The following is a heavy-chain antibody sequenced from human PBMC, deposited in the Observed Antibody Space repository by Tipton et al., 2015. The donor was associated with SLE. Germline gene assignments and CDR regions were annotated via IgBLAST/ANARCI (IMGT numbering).Heavy chain of an antibody. CDR2: IKQDGTER. CDR3: ARRDSSGLRFDP. D-gene: IGHD3-22*01. Sequence: SLRLSCATSGFSFGSFWMTWVRQAPGKGLEWVATIKQDGTERYYGDSVRGRFTISRDNSENSLSLQMDSLRGDDTAVYYCARRDSSGLRFDPWGQGTLVTVSP. V-gene: IGHV3-7*01. CDR1: GFSFGSFW. J-gene: IGHJ5*02.